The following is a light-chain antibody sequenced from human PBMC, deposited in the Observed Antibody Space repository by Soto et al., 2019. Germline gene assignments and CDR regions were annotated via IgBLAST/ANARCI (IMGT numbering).Light chain of an antibody. CDR3: QSYDISLSGYV. Sequence: QSVLTQPPSVSGAPGQRVTISCTGSSSNIGAGYDVHWYQQLPGTAPKLLIYGNSNRPSGVPDRFSGSKSGTSASLAITGLQAEDEADYYCQSYDISLSGYVFGGGTKLTVL. CDR1: SSNIGAGYD. CDR2: GNS. J-gene: IGLJ3*02. V-gene: IGLV1-40*01.